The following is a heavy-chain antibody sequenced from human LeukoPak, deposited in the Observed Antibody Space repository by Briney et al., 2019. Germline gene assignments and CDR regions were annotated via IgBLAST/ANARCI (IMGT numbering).Heavy chain of an antibody. Sequence: GGSLRLSCAASGFTFSSYAMSWVRQAPGKGLEWVSAISGSGGSTYYADSVKGRFTISRDNSKNTLYPQMNSLRAEDTAVYYCAKDLESEMGDGYNWFDYWGQGTLVTVSS. CDR3: AKDLESEMGDGYNWFDY. D-gene: IGHD5-24*01. J-gene: IGHJ4*02. CDR1: GFTFSSYA. V-gene: IGHV3-23*01. CDR2: ISGSGGST.